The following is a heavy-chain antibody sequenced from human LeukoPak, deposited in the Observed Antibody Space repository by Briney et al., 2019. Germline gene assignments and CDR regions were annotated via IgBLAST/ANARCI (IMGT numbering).Heavy chain of an antibody. CDR3: ARGNIVGARRASFDI. CDR1: GGSISSSNW. V-gene: IGHV4-4*02. D-gene: IGHD1-26*01. CDR2: IYHSGST. J-gene: IGHJ3*02. Sequence: SETLSLTCAVSGGSISSSNWWSWVRQLPGKGLEWIGEIYHSGSTNYNSALKSRVTISVDKSKNQFSLKLSSVTAADTAVYYCARGNIVGARRASFDIWGQGTMVTVSS.